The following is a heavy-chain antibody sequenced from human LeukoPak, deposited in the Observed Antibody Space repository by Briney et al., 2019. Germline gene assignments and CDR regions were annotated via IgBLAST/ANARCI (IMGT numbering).Heavy chain of an antibody. Sequence: PGRSLRLSSAASGFTFDDYAMHWVRQAPGKGLEWVSGISWNSGSIGYADSVKGRFTISRDNAKNSPYLQMNSLRGEDTALYYCAKDIAPYSYGFAPIDYRGQGTLVTVSS. CDR3: AKDIAPYSYGFAPIDY. V-gene: IGHV3-9*01. D-gene: IGHD5-18*01. CDR1: GFTFDDYA. CDR2: ISWNSGSI. J-gene: IGHJ4*02.